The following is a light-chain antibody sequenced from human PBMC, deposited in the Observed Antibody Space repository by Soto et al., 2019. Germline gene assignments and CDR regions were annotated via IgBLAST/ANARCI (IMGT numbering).Light chain of an antibody. Sequence: DIQMTQSPSTLSASIGDRVTITCRASQTIDSWLAWYQQRPGKPPNLLIYKASTLASGVPSRFSGSGSGTEFTLTITSLQPDDFATYYCRQFNSYSRTFGQGTKVDIK. CDR1: QTIDSW. V-gene: IGKV1-5*03. CDR3: RQFNSYSRT. J-gene: IGKJ1*01. CDR2: KAS.